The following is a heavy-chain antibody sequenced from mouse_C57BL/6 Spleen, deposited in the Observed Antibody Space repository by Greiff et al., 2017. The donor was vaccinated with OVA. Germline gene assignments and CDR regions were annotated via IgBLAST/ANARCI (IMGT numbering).Heavy chain of an antibody. Sequence: VQLQQPGAELVMPGASVKLSCKASGYTFTSYWMHWVKQRPGQGLEWIGEIDPSDSYTNYNQKFKGKSTLTVDKSSSTAYMQLSSLTSEDSAVYYGARVDDYDEAWFAYWGQGTLVTVSA. D-gene: IGHD2-4*01. CDR1: GYTFTSYW. CDR2: IDPSDSYT. CDR3: ARVDDYDEAWFAY. J-gene: IGHJ3*01. V-gene: IGHV1-69*01.